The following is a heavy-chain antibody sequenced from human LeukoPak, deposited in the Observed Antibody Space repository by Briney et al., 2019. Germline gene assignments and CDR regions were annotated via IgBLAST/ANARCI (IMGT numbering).Heavy chain of an antibody. J-gene: IGHJ6*03. D-gene: IGHD1-7*01. CDR1: GYSISSGYY. CDR3: ASPYNWNSRDYYYYYMDV. V-gene: IGHV4-38-2*02. Sequence: SETLSLTCTVSGYSISSGYYWGWIRQPPGKGLEWIGSIYHSGSTYYNPSLKSRVTISVDTSKNQFSLKLSSVTAADTAVYYCASPYNWNSRDYYYYYMDVWGKGTTVTVSS. CDR2: IYHSGST.